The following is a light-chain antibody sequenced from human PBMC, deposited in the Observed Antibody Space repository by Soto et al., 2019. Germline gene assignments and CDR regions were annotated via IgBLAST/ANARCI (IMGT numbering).Light chain of an antibody. CDR2: DSS. Sequence: EIRMTQSPATLSVSPGDNATLSCRASQSVSSHVVWYQQKPGQAPRLLISDSSIRAPGIPARFSGSGSGTEFTLTISSLQSDDFAVYYCQQFGDWPSFGLGTKVEI. CDR1: QSVSSH. V-gene: IGKV3D-15*01. CDR3: QQFGDWPS. J-gene: IGKJ1*01.